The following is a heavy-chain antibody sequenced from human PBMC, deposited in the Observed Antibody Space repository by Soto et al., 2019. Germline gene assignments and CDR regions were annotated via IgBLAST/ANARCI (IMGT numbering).Heavy chain of an antibody. J-gene: IGHJ4*02. Sequence: EVHLVESGGGLVQPGGSLRLSCEASGVTVNNCFMTWVRQAPGKGLEWVSTISDGGSTYYADSVNGGFIFSRDSSRNTVYLQMNSLRAGDTAVYYCARDTLGGAYDFCHGGQGTLVTVSS. CDR2: ISDGGST. D-gene: IGHD3-3*01. CDR3: ARDTLGGAYDFCH. V-gene: IGHV3-66*01. CDR1: GVTVNNCF.